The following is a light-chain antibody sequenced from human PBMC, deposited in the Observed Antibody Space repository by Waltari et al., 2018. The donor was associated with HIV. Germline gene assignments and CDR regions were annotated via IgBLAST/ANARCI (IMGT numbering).Light chain of an antibody. CDR2: SNK. CDR1: NSNIGSNT. CDR3: AAWDDSLNGLL. Sequence: QSVLTQPPSASGTPGQRVTISCSGRNSNIGSNTVNWYQQLPGTAPKRSIYSNKQRPSGVPDRFAGSKSGTSASLAISGLQSEDEADYYCAAWDDSLNGLLFGGGTKLTVL. J-gene: IGLJ2*01. V-gene: IGLV1-44*01.